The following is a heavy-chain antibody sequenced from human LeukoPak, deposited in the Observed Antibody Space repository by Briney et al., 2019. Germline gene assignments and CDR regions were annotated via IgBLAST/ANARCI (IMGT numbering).Heavy chain of an antibody. CDR1: GYTFTNYY. J-gene: IGHJ4*02. V-gene: IGHV1-46*01. D-gene: IGHD2-8*01. CDR3: AKNTGNGRALDY. Sequence: GASVKVSCKASGYTFTNYYMHWVRQAPGQGLEWMGVINPSGGGTNYAQKFQGRVTMTRDTSTSTVYMELSSLTSEDTAIYYCAKNTGNGRALDYWGQGALVTVSS. CDR2: INPSGGGT.